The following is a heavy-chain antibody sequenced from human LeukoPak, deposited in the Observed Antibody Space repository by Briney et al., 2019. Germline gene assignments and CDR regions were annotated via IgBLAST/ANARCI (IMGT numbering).Heavy chain of an antibody. V-gene: IGHV1-69*05. D-gene: IGHD3-10*01. CDR2: INPMFGSA. CDR1: GGTFSNYV. J-gene: IGHJ5*02. Sequence: ASVKVSCKASGGTFSNYVISWVRQAPGQGLEWMGGINPMFGSATYSEKFQGRVTITTDESTSTGYMEMSRLTSEDTAVYYCARGQYYGSETYWHTKWFDPWGQGTPVTVSS. CDR3: ARGQYYGSETYWHTKWFDP.